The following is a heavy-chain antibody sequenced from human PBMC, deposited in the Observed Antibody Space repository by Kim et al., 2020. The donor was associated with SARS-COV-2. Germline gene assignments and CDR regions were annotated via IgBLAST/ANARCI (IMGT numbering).Heavy chain of an antibody. Sequence: NHTPSLMGRVTMTVDTSKNQFSLKLSSVTAADTAVYYCARLFGSDWYFDLWGRGTLVTVSS. J-gene: IGHJ2*01. V-gene: IGHV4-4*08. CDR3: ARLFGSDWYFDL. D-gene: IGHD3-16*01.